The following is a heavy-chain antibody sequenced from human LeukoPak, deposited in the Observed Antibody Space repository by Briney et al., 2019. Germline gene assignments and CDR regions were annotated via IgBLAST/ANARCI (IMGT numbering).Heavy chain of an antibody. CDR3: ARDSRRVVPAAMSPAADACDI. V-gene: IGHV4-30-2*01. Sequence: PSQTLSLTCTVSGGSISSGGYYWGWLRQPPGKGLVWFGYIYHSGSTYYNPSLKSRVTISVDWSKNQFSLKLSSVTAADTAVYYWARDSRRVVPAAMSPAADACDIWGQGTMVTVSS. CDR2: IYHSGST. J-gene: IGHJ3*02. D-gene: IGHD2-2*01. CDR1: GGSISSGGYY.